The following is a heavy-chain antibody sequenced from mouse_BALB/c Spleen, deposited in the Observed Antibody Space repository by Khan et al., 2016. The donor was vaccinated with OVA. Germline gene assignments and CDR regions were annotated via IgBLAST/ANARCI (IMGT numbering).Heavy chain of an antibody. J-gene: IGHJ1*01. D-gene: IGHD1-1*01. CDR2: INSDGSAI. V-gene: IGHV11-2*02. Sequence: EVQLLETGGGLVQPGGSRGLSCEGSGFTFSGFWMSWVRQTPGKTLEWIGDINSDGSAINYAPSIKDRFTIFRDNDKSTLYLQMSNVRSEDTATYFCMVYGSSHWYFDAW. CDR3: MVYGSSHWYFDA. CDR1: GFTFSGFW.